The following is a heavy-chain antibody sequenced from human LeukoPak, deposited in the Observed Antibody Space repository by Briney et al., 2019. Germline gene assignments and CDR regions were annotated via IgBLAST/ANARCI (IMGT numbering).Heavy chain of an antibody. CDR1: GGSISSSSYY. CDR3: VAAAVAVDC. J-gene: IGHJ4*02. D-gene: IGHD6-19*01. V-gene: IGHV4-39*07. Sequence: SETLSLTCTVSGGSISSSSYYWGWIRQPPGKGLEWIGSIYYSGGTYYNPSLKSRVTISVDKSKNQFSLKLTSVTAADTAVYYCVAAAVAVDCWGRGTLVTVSS. CDR2: IYYSGGT.